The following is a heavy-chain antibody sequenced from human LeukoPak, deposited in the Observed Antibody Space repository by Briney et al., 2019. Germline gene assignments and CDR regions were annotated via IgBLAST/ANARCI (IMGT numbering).Heavy chain of an antibody. Sequence: PSEILSLTCAVYGGSFSGYYWCWIRQPPGKGLEWIGEINHSGSTNYNPSLKSRVTISVDTSKNQFSLKLSSVTAADTAVYYCARGRQWIQLWAYWGQGTLVTVSS. CDR2: INHSGST. CDR3: ARGRQWIQLWAY. J-gene: IGHJ4*02. CDR1: GGSFSGYY. D-gene: IGHD5-18*01. V-gene: IGHV4-34*01.